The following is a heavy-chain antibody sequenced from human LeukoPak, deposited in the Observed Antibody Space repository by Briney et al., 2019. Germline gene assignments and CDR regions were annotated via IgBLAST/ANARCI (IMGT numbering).Heavy chain of an antibody. Sequence: SETLSLTCAVYGGSFSGYYWSWIRQPPGKGLEWIGRIYTSGSTNYNPSLKSRVTISVDTSKNQFSLKLSSVTAADTAVYYCAGYCSSTSCYFPRFDYWGQGTLVTVSS. CDR1: GGSFSGYY. J-gene: IGHJ4*02. CDR3: AGYCSSTSCYFPRFDY. V-gene: IGHV4-59*10. D-gene: IGHD2-2*01. CDR2: IYTSGST.